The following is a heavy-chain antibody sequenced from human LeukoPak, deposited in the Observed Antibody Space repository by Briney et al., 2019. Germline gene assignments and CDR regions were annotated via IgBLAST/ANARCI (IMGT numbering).Heavy chain of an antibody. CDR2: INHSGST. CDR1: GGSFSGYY. J-gene: IGHJ6*03. D-gene: IGHD3-10*01. Sequence: PSETLSLTCAVYGGSFSGYYWCWIRQPPAKGLEWIGEINHSGSTNYNPSLKSRVTISVDTSKNQFSLKLSSVTAADTAVYYCARGKGVNYYYMDVWGKGTTVTVSS. CDR3: ARGKGVNYYYMDV. V-gene: IGHV4-34*01.